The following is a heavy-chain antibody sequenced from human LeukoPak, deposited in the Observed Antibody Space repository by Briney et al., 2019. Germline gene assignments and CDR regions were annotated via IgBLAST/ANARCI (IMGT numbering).Heavy chain of an antibody. J-gene: IGHJ4*02. CDR2: IYTTGST. V-gene: IGHV4-61*02. CDR1: GGSISRSSYY. CDR3: ARGIAAAAKQGGFDF. Sequence: SETLSLTCTVSGGSISRSSYYWSWIRQPAGKGLEWIGRIYTTGSTNYNPSLKSRVTMSVDTSKNHFSLKLSSVTAADTAVYYCARGIAAAAKQGGFDFWGQGTLVTVSS. D-gene: IGHD6-13*01.